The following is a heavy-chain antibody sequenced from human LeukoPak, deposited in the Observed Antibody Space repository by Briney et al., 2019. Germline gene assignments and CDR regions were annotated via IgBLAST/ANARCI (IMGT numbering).Heavy chain of an antibody. CDR3: YTYSYGPIGKRDFDY. CDR2: ISGSGGVYT. CDR1: GFIFSSNI. J-gene: IGHJ4*02. D-gene: IGHD5-18*01. V-gene: IGHV3-23*01. Sequence: PGGSLRLSCAASGFIFSSNIMNWARQAPGKGLEWVSTISGSGGVYTYYADSVKGRFTISRDNSKNTLYLQMNSLRSEDTAVYYCYTYSYGPIGKRDFDYWGQGTLVTVSS.